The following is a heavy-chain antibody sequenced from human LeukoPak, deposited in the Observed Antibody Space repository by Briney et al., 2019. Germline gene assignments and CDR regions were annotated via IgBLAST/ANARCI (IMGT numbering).Heavy chain of an antibody. Sequence: SETLSLTCAVYGGSFSGYYWSWIRQPPGKGLEWIGEINHSGSTNYNPSLKSRVTISVDKSKNQFSLKLSSVTAADTAVYYCARSHSYDSSGYYYDWGQGTLVTVSS. CDR3: ARSHSYDSSGYYYD. D-gene: IGHD3-22*01. CDR1: GGSFSGYY. J-gene: IGHJ4*02. V-gene: IGHV4-34*01. CDR2: INHSGST.